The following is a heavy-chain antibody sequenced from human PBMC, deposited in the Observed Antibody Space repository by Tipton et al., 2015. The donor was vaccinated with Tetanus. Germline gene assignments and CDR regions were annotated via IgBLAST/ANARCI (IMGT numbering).Heavy chain of an antibody. CDR3: ARRHYGSGSPNNWFDP. V-gene: IGHV4-59*01. J-gene: IGHJ5*02. CDR1: GGSISSYY. CDR2: IYYSGST. D-gene: IGHD3-10*01. Sequence: TLSLTCTVSGGSISSYYWSWIRQPPGKGLEWIGYIYYSGSTNYNPSLKSRVTISVDTSKNQFSLKLSSVTAADTAVYYCARRHYGSGSPNNWFDPWGQGTLVTVSS.